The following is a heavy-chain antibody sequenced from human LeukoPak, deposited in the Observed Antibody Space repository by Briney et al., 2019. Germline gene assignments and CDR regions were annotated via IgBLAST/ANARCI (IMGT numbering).Heavy chain of an antibody. J-gene: IGHJ5*02. Sequence: SETLSLTCTVPGGSISSYYWSWIRQPAGKGLEWIGRIYTSGSTNYNPSLKSRVTMSVDTSKNQFSLKLSSVTAADTAVYYCARAIVVVPGNWFDPWGQGTLVTVSS. CDR2: IYTSGST. CDR3: ARAIVVVPGNWFDP. CDR1: GGSISSYY. D-gene: IGHD2-2*01. V-gene: IGHV4-4*07.